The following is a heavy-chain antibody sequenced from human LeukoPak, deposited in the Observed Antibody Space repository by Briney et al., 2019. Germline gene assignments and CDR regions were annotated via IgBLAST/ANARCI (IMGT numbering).Heavy chain of an antibody. CDR1: GYTFTTSD. CDR3: ARAPGYCSSTTCDKRFDP. CDR2: MNPNTGNT. V-gene: IGHV1-8*01. D-gene: IGHD2-2*02. Sequence: ASVKVSCKASGYTFTTSDINWVRQATGQGPEWMGWMNPNTGNTGYAQRFQGRVTMTRDTSISTAYMELSSLRSEDTAVYYCARAPGYCSSTTCDKRFDPWGRGTLVTVSS. J-gene: IGHJ5*02.